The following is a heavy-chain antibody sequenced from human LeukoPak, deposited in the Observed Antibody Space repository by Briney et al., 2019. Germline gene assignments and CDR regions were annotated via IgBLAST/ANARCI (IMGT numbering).Heavy chain of an antibody. V-gene: IGHV4-59*08. CDR3: ARQDSAYTYDWFDP. CDR2: IYYSGIT. Sequence: PSETLSLTCSVSDDSISSYSWSRIRQPPGMGLEWIGYIYYSGITTYNPSLKSRVTISVDTSKNQFSLKLSSVTAADTAVYYCARQDSAYTYDWFDPWGQGTLVTVSS. D-gene: IGHD5-18*01. J-gene: IGHJ5*02. CDR1: DDSISSYS.